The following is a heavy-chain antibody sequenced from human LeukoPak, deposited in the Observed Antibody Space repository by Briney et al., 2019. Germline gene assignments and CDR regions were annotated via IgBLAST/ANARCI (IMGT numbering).Heavy chain of an antibody. J-gene: IGHJ4*02. Sequence: GGSLRLSCAASGFTFSRLAMTWVRQAPGKGLEWVSSISSSSSYIYYADSVKGRFTISRDNAKNSLYLQMNSLRAEDTAVYYCARTGTYIAARGFDYWGQGTLVTVSS. D-gene: IGHD6-6*01. CDR3: ARTGTYIAARGFDY. V-gene: IGHV3-21*04. CDR1: GFTFSRLA. CDR2: ISSSSSYI.